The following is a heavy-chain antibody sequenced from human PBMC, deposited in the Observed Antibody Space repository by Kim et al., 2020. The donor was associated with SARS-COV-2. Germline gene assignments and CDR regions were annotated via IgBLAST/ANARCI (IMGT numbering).Heavy chain of an antibody. V-gene: IGHV4-31*03. CDR2: IYYTGST. CDR3: ARATNYAPNF. J-gene: IGHJ4*02. D-gene: IGHD2-8*01. CDR1: GGSISSGEYY. Sequence: SETLSLTCTVSGGSISSGEYYWSWIRQHPGKGLEWIGYIYYTGSTYYNPSLKSRVTISGDTSKNHFSLKLTSVTAADTAMYFCARATNYAPNFWGQGTLV.